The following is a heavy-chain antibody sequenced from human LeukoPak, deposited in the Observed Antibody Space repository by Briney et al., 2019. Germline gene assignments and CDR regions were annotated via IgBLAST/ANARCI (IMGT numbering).Heavy chain of an antibody. CDR2: IIPIFGTA. V-gene: IGHV1-69*01. J-gene: IGHJ4*02. D-gene: IGHD5-24*01. Sequence: SVKVACKVSGGTFSSYAISWVRQPPGQGLEWMGGIIPIFGTANYAQKFQGRVTTTADASTSTAYTELSSQRSDDTPVYYCARARVSRDGYNYAAGYWGQGTLVTASS. CDR3: ARARVSRDGYNYAAGY. CDR1: GGTFSSYA.